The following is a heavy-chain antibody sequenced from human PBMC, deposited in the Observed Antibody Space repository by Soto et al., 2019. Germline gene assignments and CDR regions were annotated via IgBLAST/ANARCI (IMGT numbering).Heavy chain of an antibody. CDR2: IKQDGSEK. CDR1: GFTFSSYW. Sequence: GGSLRLSCAASGFTFSSYWMSWVRQAPGKGLEWVANIKQDGSEKYYVDSAKGRFTISRDNAKNSLYLQMNSLRAEDTAVYYCARDLHPYPLRYFDYWGQGTLVTVSS. CDR3: ARDLHPYPLRYFDY. D-gene: IGHD2-2*01. V-gene: IGHV3-7*03. J-gene: IGHJ4*02.